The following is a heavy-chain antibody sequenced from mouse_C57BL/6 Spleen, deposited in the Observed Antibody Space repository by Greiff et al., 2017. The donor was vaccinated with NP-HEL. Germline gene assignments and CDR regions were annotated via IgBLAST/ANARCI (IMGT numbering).Heavy chain of an antibody. CDR2: IDPSDSYT. CDR3: ASYDGSTGNGY. Sequence: QVQLQQPGAELVRPGTSVKLSCKASGYTFTSYWMHWVKQRPGQGLEWIGVIDPSDSYTNYNQKFKGKATLTVDTSSSTAYMQLSSLTSEDSAVYYCASYDGSTGNGYWGKGTTLTVSS. D-gene: IGHD2-3*01. J-gene: IGHJ2*01. CDR1: GYTFTSYW. V-gene: IGHV1-59*01.